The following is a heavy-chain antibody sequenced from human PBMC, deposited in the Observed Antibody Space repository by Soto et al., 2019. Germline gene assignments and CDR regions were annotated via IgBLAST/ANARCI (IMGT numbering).Heavy chain of an antibody. V-gene: IGHV1-18*04. CDR1: GYTFSKYG. Sequence: ASVKVSCKASGYTFSKYGITWVRQAPGQGLEWLGWISTYNGDTNFAQKFQGRITMTRDTSTSTAYMELSSLRSEDTAVYYCARYHPGYSYDYWGQGTLVTVSS. CDR2: ISTYNGDT. J-gene: IGHJ4*02. CDR3: ARYHPGYSYDY. D-gene: IGHD5-18*01.